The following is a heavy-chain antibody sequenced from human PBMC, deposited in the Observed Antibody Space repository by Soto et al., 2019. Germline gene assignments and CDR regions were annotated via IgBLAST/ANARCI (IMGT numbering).Heavy chain of an antibody. CDR1: GFTFSSHW. V-gene: IGHV3-74*01. CDR2: INGDGSST. CDR3: ASEIIVVSGTIRWFDS. J-gene: IGHJ5*01. Sequence: GGSLRLSCAASGFTFSSHWMHWVRQAPGKGPVWVSRINGDGSSTRYADSVKGRFTISRDNAKNTLYLQMNSLRAEDTAVYYCASEIIVVSGTIRWFDSWGQGTMVTVYS. D-gene: IGHD2-2*01.